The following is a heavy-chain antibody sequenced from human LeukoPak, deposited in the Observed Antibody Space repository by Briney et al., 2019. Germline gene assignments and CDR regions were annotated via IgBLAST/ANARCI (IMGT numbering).Heavy chain of an antibody. CDR1: GFTFTSHG. CDR3: ARGPSGYHNT. CDR2: IRYDGSNK. Sequence: GGSLRLSCAASGFTFTSHGMHWVRQAPGKGLEWVAHIRYDGSNKYYADSVKGRFTISRDDAQNSLYLQMNSLRVEDTAVYYCARGPSGYHNTGGQGTLVTVSS. D-gene: IGHD5-12*01. J-gene: IGHJ4*02. V-gene: IGHV3-30*02.